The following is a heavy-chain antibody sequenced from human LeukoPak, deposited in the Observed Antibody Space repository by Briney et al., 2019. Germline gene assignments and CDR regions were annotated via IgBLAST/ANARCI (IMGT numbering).Heavy chain of an antibody. CDR2: ISGSSSYI. Sequence: KPGGSLRLSCAASGFTFSSYSMNWVRQAPGKGLEWVSSISGSSSYIYYADSVKGRFTISRDNAKNSLYLQMNSLRAEDTAVYYCAREGVVVIGFDYWGQGTLVTVSS. D-gene: IGHD3-22*01. CDR1: GFTFSSYS. J-gene: IGHJ4*02. V-gene: IGHV3-21*01. CDR3: AREGVVVIGFDY.